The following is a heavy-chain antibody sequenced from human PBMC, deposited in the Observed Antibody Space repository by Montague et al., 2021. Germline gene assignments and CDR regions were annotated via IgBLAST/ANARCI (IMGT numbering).Heavy chain of an antibody. Sequence: TLSLTCTVSGASITSGGYYWTWIRQPAGKGLEWIGRINTSGNTDYNPSLSSRVTILLDTSRNHFSLKLYSVTAADTATYFCARAPRNYDTLTGYYGFYYYGLDVWGQGTTVTVSS. CDR3: ARAPRNYDTLTGYYGFYYYGLDV. J-gene: IGHJ6*02. D-gene: IGHD3-9*01. CDR2: INTSGNT. V-gene: IGHV4-61*02. CDR1: GASITSGGYY.